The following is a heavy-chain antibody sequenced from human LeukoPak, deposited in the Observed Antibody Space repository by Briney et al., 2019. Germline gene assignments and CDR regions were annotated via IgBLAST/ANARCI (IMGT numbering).Heavy chain of an antibody. Sequence: ASVKVSCKVSGYTLTELSMHWVRQAPGKGLEWMGGFDPEDGETIYTQKFQGRVTMTRDTSTSTVYMELSSLRSEDTAVYYCARDSRDYFDYWGQGTLVTVSS. V-gene: IGHV1-24*01. CDR2: FDPEDGET. CDR1: GYTLTELS. J-gene: IGHJ4*02. CDR3: ARDSRDYFDY.